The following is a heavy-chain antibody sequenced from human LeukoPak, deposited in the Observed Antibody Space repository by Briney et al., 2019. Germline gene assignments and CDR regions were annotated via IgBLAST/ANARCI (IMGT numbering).Heavy chain of an antibody. J-gene: IGHJ3*02. CDR2: ISGSGGST. V-gene: IGHV3-23*01. CDR3: AKVGAYGSGYDSSGYYLSHDAFDI. Sequence: GGSLRLSCAASGFTFTRYNVNWVRQAPGKGLEWVSAISGSGGSTYYADSVKGRFTISRDNSKNTLYLQMNSLRVEDTAVYYCAKVGAYGSGYDSSGYYLSHDAFDIWGQGTMVTVSS. CDR1: GFTFTRYN. D-gene: IGHD3-22*01.